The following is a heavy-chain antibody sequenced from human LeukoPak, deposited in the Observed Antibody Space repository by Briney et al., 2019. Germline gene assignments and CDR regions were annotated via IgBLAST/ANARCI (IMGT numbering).Heavy chain of an antibody. CDR1: GGSISSYY. D-gene: IGHD6-13*01. J-gene: IGHJ5*02. Sequence: PSETLSLTCTVSGGSISSYYWRWIRQPPGKGLEWIGYIYYSGSTNYNPSLKSRVTISVDTSKNQFSLKLSSVTAADTAVYYCARDEPTSYSSSWDGGGFDPWGQGTLVTVSS. CDR2: IYYSGST. V-gene: IGHV4-59*01. CDR3: ARDEPTSYSSSWDGGGFDP.